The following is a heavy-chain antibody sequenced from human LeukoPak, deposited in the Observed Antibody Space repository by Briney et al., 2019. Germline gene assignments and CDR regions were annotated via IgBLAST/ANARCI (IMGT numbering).Heavy chain of an antibody. J-gene: IGHJ5*02. V-gene: IGHV4-4*01. CDR3: TRGLRYYGSGSLSDNWFDP. CDR1: GVSITYSYW. Sequence: SGTLSLTCAVSGVSITYSYWWTWVRQPPGKGLEWIGEIYHSGSTNYNSSLKSRVTMSVDKSKNQFSLMLSSVTAADTAVYCCTRGLRYYGSGSLSDNWFDPWGQGTLVIVSS. D-gene: IGHD3-10*01. CDR2: IYHSGST.